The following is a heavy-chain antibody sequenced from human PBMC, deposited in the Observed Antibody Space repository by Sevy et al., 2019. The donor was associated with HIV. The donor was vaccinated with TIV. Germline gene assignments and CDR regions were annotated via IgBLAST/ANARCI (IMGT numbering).Heavy chain of an antibody. D-gene: IGHD3-9*01. CDR3: AKDFTGYNGMDV. J-gene: IGHJ6*02. V-gene: IGHV3-30*18. Sequence: GGSLRLSCVVSGFTFTTSGMHWVRQAPGKGLEWVAVISYHGRDKFDADSVKGRFTISRDNSDNMLYLHMNSLRSEDTAVYYCAKDFTGYNGMDVWGQWTMVTVSS. CDR1: GFTFTTSG. CDR2: ISYHGRDK.